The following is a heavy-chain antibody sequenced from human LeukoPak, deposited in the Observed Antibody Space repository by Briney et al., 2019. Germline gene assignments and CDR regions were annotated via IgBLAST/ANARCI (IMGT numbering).Heavy chain of an antibody. CDR3: ARRPTGDPKFDY. Sequence: SETLSLTCTVSGGSISTYYWSWIRQPPGKGLEWIGYIYYSGSTNYNPSLKSRVTISVDTSKNRFSLKLSTVTAADTAVYYCARRPTGDPKFDYWGQGILVTVSS. CDR2: IYYSGST. D-gene: IGHD7-27*01. CDR1: GGSISTYY. V-gene: IGHV4-59*08. J-gene: IGHJ4*02.